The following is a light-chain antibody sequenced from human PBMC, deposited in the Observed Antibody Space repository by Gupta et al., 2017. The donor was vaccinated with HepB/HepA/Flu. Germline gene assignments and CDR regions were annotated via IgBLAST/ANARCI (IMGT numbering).Light chain of an antibody. Sequence: DIQMTQSPSTLASSVGDRVTITCRASHDISTWLAWYQQKPGKAPKLLIYQASKLESGVPSRFSGSGSGTEFTLTISSLQPDDFATYYCQQYKTYPLTFGQGTKVEIK. V-gene: IGKV1-5*03. CDR3: QQYKTYPLT. CDR2: QAS. CDR1: HDISTW. J-gene: IGKJ2*01.